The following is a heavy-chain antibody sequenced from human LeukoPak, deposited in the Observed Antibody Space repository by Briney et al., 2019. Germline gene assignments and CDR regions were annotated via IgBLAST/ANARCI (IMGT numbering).Heavy chain of an antibody. CDR3: ARVVGAYSSGWDYYFDY. Sequence: ASVKVSCKASGYTFTGYYMHWVRQAPGQGLEWMGWINPNSGGTNYAQKFQGRVTMTRDTSISTAYMGLSRLRSDDTAVYYCARVVGAYSSGWDYYFDYWGQGTLVTVSS. CDR2: INPNSGGT. V-gene: IGHV1-2*02. J-gene: IGHJ4*02. D-gene: IGHD6-19*01. CDR1: GYTFTGYY.